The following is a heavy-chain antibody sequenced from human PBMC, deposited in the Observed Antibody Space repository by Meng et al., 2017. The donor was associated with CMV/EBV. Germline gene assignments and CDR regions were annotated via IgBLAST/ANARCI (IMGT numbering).Heavy chain of an antibody. CDR3: ARSGSTSSQQPGYFDL. CDR2: INPSGGST. CDR1: GYTLSDYW. Sequence: SGYTLSDYWRHWVRQAPGQGLEWVGIINPSGGSTTYAQKFQGRVVLARDTSTSTVYMDLSSLRSEDRAVYYCARSGSTSSQQPGYFDLWGRGTLVTVSS. D-gene: IGHD2-15*01. J-gene: IGHJ2*01. V-gene: IGHV1-46*01.